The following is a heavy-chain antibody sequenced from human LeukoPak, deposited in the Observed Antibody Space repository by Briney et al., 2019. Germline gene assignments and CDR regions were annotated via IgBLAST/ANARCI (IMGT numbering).Heavy chain of an antibody. V-gene: IGHV3-23*01. Sequence: QLGGPLDLSFPAPGFPFSSIAMSGARRAPGKGLEWFPAIGDSGGTTYYADSGRARFTISRENSKTTLYLKMNSLRAEDTAVYYCAKEERLWLDYWGQGTLVTVSS. D-gene: IGHD3-10*01. CDR1: GFPFSSIA. J-gene: IGHJ4*02. CDR2: IGDSGGTT. CDR3: AKEERLWLDY.